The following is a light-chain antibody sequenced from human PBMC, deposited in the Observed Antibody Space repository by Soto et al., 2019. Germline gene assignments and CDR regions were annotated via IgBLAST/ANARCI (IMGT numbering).Light chain of an antibody. V-gene: IGKV3-15*01. Sequence: EIVMTQSPATLSVSPGERATLSCRASQSVSTNLGWYQQRPGQAPRLLIYGASTRATGIPARFSGSGSGTEFTLTISSLQSEDFPLYYCQQYDYWYTFGQGTKLEIK. CDR3: QQYDYWYT. CDR2: GAS. J-gene: IGKJ2*01. CDR1: QSVSTN.